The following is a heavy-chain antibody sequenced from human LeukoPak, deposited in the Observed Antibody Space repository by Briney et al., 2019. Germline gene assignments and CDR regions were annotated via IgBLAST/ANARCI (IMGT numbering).Heavy chain of an antibody. CDR2: IYTSGST. Sequence: SETLSLTCTVSGGSISSYYWSWIRQPAGKGLEWIGRIYTSGSTNYNPSLKSRITMSVDTSKNQFSLKLSSVTAADTAVYYCARGPRYSYGLMDWDYYYYYYMDVWGKGTTVTISS. J-gene: IGHJ6*03. V-gene: IGHV4-4*07. CDR1: GGSISSYY. D-gene: IGHD5-18*01. CDR3: ARGPRYSYGLMDWDYYYYYYMDV.